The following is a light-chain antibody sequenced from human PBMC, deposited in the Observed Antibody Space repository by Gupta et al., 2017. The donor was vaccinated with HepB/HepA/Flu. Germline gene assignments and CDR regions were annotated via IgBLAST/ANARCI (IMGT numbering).Light chain of an antibody. CDR1: QSISKW. V-gene: IGKV1-5*03. CDR2: KAS. Sequence: DIQMTQSPSTLSASVGDRVTITCRASQSISKWLAWYQQKPGKAPRLLIYKASNLESGVPSRFSGSGYGTEFTLTISSLQPDDFATYYCQQYDNYSPWTFGQGTKVEIK. J-gene: IGKJ1*01. CDR3: QQYDNYSPWT.